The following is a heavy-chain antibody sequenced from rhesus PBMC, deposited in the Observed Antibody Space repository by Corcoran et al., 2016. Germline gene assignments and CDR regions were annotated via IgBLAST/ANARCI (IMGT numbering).Heavy chain of an antibody. CDR2: IYGSGSST. CDR1: GGSISSSY. V-gene: IGHV4-169*02. Sequence: QLQLQESGPGLVKPSETLSLTCAVSGGSISSSYWSWIRQAPGKGLEWIGYIYGSGSSTNYNPSLRSRVTLSVDTSKTQLSLKLSSVTAADSAVYYCAREAYGSSFFDYWGQGVLVTVSS. CDR3: AREAYGSSFFDY. D-gene: IGHD4-29*01. J-gene: IGHJ4*01.